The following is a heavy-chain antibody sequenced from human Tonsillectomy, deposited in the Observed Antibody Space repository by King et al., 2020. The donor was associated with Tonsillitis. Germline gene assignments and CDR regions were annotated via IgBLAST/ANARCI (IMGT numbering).Heavy chain of an antibody. CDR2: IYYSGST. D-gene: IGHD3-22*01. J-gene: IGHJ4*02. CDR3: ARAGGPTYYYDSSGYHDY. Sequence: VKLQESGPGLVKPSQTLSLTCTVSGGSISSGDYYWSWIRQPPGKGLEWIGYIYYSGSTYYNPSLKSRVTISVDTSKNQFSLKLSSVTAADTAVYYCARAGGPTYYYDSSGYHDYWGQGTLVTVSS. CDR1: GGSISSGDYY. V-gene: IGHV4-30-4*01.